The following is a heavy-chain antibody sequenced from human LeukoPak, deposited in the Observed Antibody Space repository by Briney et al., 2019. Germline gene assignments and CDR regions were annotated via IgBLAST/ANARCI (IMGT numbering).Heavy chain of an antibody. CDR2: IYYSGSA. CDR1: GGSISSSSYY. Sequence: SETLSLTCTVSGGSISSSSYYWGWIRQPPGKGLEWIGSIYYSGSAYYNPSLKSRVTISVDTSKNQFSLKLSSVTAADTAVYYCARAMSIAARLQTIFDYWGQGTLVTVSS. V-gene: IGHV4-39*07. CDR3: ARAMSIAARLQTIFDY. D-gene: IGHD6-6*01. J-gene: IGHJ4*02.